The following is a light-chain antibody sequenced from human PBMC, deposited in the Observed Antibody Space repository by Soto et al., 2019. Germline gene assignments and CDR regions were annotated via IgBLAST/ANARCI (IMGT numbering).Light chain of an antibody. CDR3: SSSTSSSTYVV. Sequence: SALTQPASVSGSPGQSITISCTGTSSDVGGYNYVSWYQQHPGKAPKLMIYDVSNRPSGVSNRFSGSKSGNTASLTISGLQAEDEADYYCSSSTSSSTYVVFGGGTKLTVL. CDR2: DVS. J-gene: IGLJ2*01. V-gene: IGLV2-14*01. CDR1: SSDVGGYNY.